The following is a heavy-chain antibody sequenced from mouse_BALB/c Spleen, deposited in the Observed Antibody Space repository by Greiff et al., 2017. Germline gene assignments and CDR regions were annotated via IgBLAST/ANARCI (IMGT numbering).Heavy chain of an antibody. V-gene: IGHV5-6-5*01. Sequence: EVQLVESGGGLVKPGGSLKLSCAASGFTFSSYAMSWVRQTPEKRLEWVASISSGGSTYYPDSVKGRFTISRDNARNILYLQMSSLRSEDTAMYYCARSDGGAMDYWGQGTSVTVSS. CDR3: ARSDGGAMDY. CDR1: GFTFSSYA. CDR2: ISSGGST. J-gene: IGHJ4*01.